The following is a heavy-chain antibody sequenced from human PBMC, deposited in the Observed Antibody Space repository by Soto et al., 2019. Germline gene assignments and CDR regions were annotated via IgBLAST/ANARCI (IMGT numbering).Heavy chain of an antibody. CDR2: ISISSSYI. CDR1: GFTFSSYS. V-gene: IGHV3-21*01. CDR3: ARDGIGSVAFWGYLDY. D-gene: IGHD3-16*01. Sequence: PGGSLRLSCAASGFTFSSYSMNWVRQAPGKGLEWVSSISISSSYINYADSVKGRFTISRDNSKNLLYLEMNSLRVEDTALYYCARDGIGSVAFWGYLDYWGQGTLVPVSS. J-gene: IGHJ4*02.